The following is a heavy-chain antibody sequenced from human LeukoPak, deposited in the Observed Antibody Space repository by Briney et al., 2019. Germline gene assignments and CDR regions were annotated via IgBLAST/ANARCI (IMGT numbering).Heavy chain of an antibody. CDR1: GGSISSYY. D-gene: IGHD5-24*01. Sequence: SETLSLTCTVSGGSISSYYWSWIRQPAGKGLEWIGSIYYSGSTYYNPSLKSRVTISVDTSKNQFSLKLSSVTAADTAVYYCARDPPVGDWGQGTLVTVSS. CDR3: ARDPPVGD. CDR2: IYYSGST. J-gene: IGHJ4*02. V-gene: IGHV4-59*05.